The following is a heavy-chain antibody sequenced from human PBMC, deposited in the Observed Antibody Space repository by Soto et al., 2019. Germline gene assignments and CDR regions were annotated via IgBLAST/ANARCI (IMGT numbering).Heavy chain of an antibody. D-gene: IGHD2-21*02. J-gene: IGHJ6*02. V-gene: IGHV1-2*04. CDR1: GYTFTGYY. CDR3: ARDMTAINDYSYGMDV. Sequence: ASVKVSCKASGYTFTGYYMHWVRQAPGQGLEWMGWINPNSGGTNYAQKFQGWVTMTRDTSISTAYMELSRLRSDDTAVYYCARDMTAINDYSYGMDVWGQGTTVTVSS. CDR2: INPNSGGT.